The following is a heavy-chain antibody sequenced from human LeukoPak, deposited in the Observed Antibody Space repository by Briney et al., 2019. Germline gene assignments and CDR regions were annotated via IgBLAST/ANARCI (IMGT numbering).Heavy chain of an antibody. J-gene: IGHJ4*02. CDR2: IKQDGSAT. Sequence: GGSLRLSCAASGFTISSYWMNWVRQAPGQGLEWVAIIKQDGSATYYVDSVKGRFTISRDNAKNSLYLQVNNLRAEDTAVYYCAKDLKVVPAVSAFHYWGQGTLVTVSS. CDR1: GFTISSYW. D-gene: IGHD2-2*01. V-gene: IGHV3-7*03. CDR3: AKDLKVVPAVSAFHY.